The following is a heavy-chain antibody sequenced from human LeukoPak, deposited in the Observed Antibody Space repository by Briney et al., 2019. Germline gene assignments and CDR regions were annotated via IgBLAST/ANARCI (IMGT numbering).Heavy chain of an antibody. CDR1: GFNFNNYE. CDR3: AELGITMIGGV. V-gene: IGHV3-48*03. CDR2: ISSSGRTI. Sequence: GGSLRLSCAASGFNFNNYEKNWVRQAPGKGLEWVSYISSSGRTIYYADSVKGRFTISRDNAKNSLYLQMNSLRAEDTAVYYCAELGITMIGGVWGKGTTVTISS. J-gene: IGHJ6*04. D-gene: IGHD3-10*02.